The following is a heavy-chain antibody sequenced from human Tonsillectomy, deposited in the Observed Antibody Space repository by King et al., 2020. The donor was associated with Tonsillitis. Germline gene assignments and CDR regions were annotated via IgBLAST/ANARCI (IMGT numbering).Heavy chain of an antibody. J-gene: IGHJ4*02. V-gene: IGHV4-61*01. CDR3: AGPSATPPY. Sequence: VQLQESGPGLVKPSETLSLTCTVSGGSVSSGSYYWNWIRQPPGKRLEWIGDIYNSESTNYNPSLKSRFTITVDTSKNQFSLKLSSVTAADTAVYYCAGPSATPPYWGQGTLVTVSS. D-gene: IGHD6-13*01. CDR1: GGSVSSGSYY. CDR2: IYNSEST.